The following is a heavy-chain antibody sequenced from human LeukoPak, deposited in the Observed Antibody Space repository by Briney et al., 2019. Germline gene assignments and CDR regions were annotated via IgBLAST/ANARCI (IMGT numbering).Heavy chain of an antibody. J-gene: IGHJ4*02. V-gene: IGHV3-21*01. D-gene: IGHD5-18*01. CDR1: GFTFSSCA. CDR2: ISGSGDNT. CDR3: ARGEGDSWDFDY. Sequence: GGSLRLSCAASGFTFSSCAMNWVRQAPGTGLEWVSSISGSGDNTYYADSVKGRFTISRDNAKNSLYLQMNSLRAEDTAVYYCARGEGDSWDFDYWGQGTLVTVSS.